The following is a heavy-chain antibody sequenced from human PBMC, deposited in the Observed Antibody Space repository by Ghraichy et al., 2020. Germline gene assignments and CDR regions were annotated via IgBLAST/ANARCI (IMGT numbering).Heavy chain of an antibody. J-gene: IGHJ6*02. CDR3: ARDYPVTMIVVSTPSGGMDV. Sequence: GGSLRLSCAASGFTFSSYSMNWVRQAPGKGLEWVSSISSSSYIYYADSVKGRFTISRDNAKNSLYLQMNSLRAEDTAVYYCARDYPVTMIVVSTPSGGMDVWGQGTTVTVSS. V-gene: IGHV3-21*01. CDR2: ISSSSYI. D-gene: IGHD3-22*01. CDR1: GFTFSSYS.